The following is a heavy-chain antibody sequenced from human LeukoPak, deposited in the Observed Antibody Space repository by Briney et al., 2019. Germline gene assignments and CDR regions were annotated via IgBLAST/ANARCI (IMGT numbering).Heavy chain of an antibody. CDR3: ARGSRQGGYYYLFYYGMDV. V-gene: IGHV1-8*01. J-gene: IGHJ6*02. CDR2: MNPNSGNT. CDR1: GYTFTSYD. Sequence: ASVKVSCKASGYTFTSYDINWVRQATGQGLEWMGWMNPNSGNTGYAQKFQGRVTMTRNTSISTAYMELSSLRSEDTAVYYCARGSRQGGYYYLFYYGMDVWGQGTTVTVSS. D-gene: IGHD3-22*01.